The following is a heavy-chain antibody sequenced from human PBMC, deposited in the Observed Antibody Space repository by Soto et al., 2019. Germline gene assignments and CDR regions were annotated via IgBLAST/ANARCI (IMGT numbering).Heavy chain of an antibody. V-gene: IGHV3-23*01. CDR3: VKDRPSENPETYRSIDY. J-gene: IGHJ4*02. CDR1: GFTFTTYS. D-gene: IGHD6-6*01. Sequence: GGSLTLSCAASGFTFTTYSISWVRHAPRKGPEWVSGISVIVGSTIYADCVKGPFTISRDNSKNTLYLQMISLGVEDTAVCYCVKDRPSENPETYRSIDYWGQGTLVTVSP. CDR2: ISVIVGST.